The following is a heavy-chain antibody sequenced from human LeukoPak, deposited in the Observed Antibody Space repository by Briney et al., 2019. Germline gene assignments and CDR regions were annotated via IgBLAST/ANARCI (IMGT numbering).Heavy chain of an antibody. D-gene: IGHD6-19*01. CDR2: MSPNSGDT. Sequence: GASVKVSCKASGYTLSVYGITWVRQAPGQGLEWMGWMSPNSGDTAYAQKFQGRVTITRDTSISTAYMEMSSLRSEDTAVYYCARGYSSGWSNYFYYYMDVWDKGTTVTVSS. CDR1: GYTLSVYG. J-gene: IGHJ6*03. CDR3: ARGYSSGWSNYFYYYMDV. V-gene: IGHV1-8*01.